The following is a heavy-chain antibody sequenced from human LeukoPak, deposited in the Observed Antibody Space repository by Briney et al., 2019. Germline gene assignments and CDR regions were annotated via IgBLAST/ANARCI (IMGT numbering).Heavy chain of an antibody. CDR2: IYTSGST. D-gene: IGHD3-10*01. Sequence: PSETLSLTCTVSGGSISSYYWSWIRQPAGKGLEWIGRIYTSGSTNYNPSLKSRVTMSVDTSKNQFSLKLSSVTAADTAVYYCARGAYGSGSRNWFDPWGQGTLVTVSS. CDR1: GGSISSYY. J-gene: IGHJ5*02. CDR3: ARGAYGSGSRNWFDP. V-gene: IGHV4-4*07.